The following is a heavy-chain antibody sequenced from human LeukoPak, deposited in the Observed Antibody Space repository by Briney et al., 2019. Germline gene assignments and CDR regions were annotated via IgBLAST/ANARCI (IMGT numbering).Heavy chain of an antibody. CDR3: ARQPGGTAAFDI. D-gene: IGHD1-14*01. Sequence: SETLSLTCNVSGYSISSGYYWGWIRQSPGKGLEWIGTVYHTGTTYYSPSLKSRVTISVDTSKNQFSLKLSSVTAADTAVYYCARQPGGTAAFDIWGQGTMVTVSS. J-gene: IGHJ3*02. V-gene: IGHV4-38-2*02. CDR1: GYSISSGYY. CDR2: VYHTGTT.